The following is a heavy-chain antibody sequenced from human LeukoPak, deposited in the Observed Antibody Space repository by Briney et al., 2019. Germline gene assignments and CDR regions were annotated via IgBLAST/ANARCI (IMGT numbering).Heavy chain of an antibody. CDR3: ARASAVAASPLDAFDI. CDR1: GYTFTSYY. V-gene: IGHV1-46*01. CDR2: INPSGGST. Sequence: ASVKVSCKASGYTFTSYYMHWVRQAPGQGLEWMGIINPSGGSTSYAQKFQGRVTMTRDTSTSTVYMELSRLRSDDTAVYYCARASAVAASPLDAFDIWGQGTMVTVSS. J-gene: IGHJ3*02. D-gene: IGHD6-19*01.